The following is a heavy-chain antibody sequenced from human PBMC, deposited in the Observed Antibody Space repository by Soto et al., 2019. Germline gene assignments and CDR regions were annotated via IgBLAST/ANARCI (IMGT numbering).Heavy chain of an antibody. CDR3: ARVKVGGGTYPHAIFDY. Sequence: GGSLRLSCAASGFTLSDYTMNWVRQAPGKGLEWVSSISSSGDYIYYADSLKGRFTISRDNSKNTLYLQMNSLRAEDTAVYYCARVKVGGGTYPHAIFDYWGQGTLVTVSS. CDR1: GFTLSDYT. CDR2: ISSSGDYI. V-gene: IGHV3-21*01. J-gene: IGHJ4*02. D-gene: IGHD2-15*01.